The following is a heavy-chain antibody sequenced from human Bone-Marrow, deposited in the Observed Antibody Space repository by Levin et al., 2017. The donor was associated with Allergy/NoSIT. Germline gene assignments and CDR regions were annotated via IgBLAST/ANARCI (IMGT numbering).Heavy chain of an antibody. D-gene: IGHD3/OR15-3a*01. CDR1: GFTFSDFA. J-gene: IGHJ4*02. CDR3: AKNDGQRTGDYNFDY. Sequence: GESLKISCVASGFTFSDFAMSWVRQAPGKGLEWVSTIHDDGVGTYYADSVRGRFTVSRDSSKNTLYLQMHGLRAEDTAIYYCAKNDGQRTGDYNFDYWGQGTLVTVSS. V-gene: IGHV3-23*01. CDR2: IHDDGVGT.